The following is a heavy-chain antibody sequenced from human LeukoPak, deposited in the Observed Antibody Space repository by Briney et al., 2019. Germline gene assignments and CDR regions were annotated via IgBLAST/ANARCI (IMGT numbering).Heavy chain of an antibody. J-gene: IGHJ4*02. D-gene: IGHD3-3*01. CDR3: AKDLDFWSGYSSY. CDR1: GCTFSSYA. CDR2: ISGSGGST. V-gene: IGHV3-23*01. Sequence: GGSLRLSCAASGCTFSSYAMSWVRQAPGKGLEWVSAISGSGGSTYYADSVKGRFTISRDNSKNTLYLQMNSLRAEDTAVYYCAKDLDFWSGYSSYWGQGTLVTVSS.